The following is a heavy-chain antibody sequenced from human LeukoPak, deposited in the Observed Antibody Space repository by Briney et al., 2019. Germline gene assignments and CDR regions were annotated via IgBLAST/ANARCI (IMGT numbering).Heavy chain of an antibody. Sequence: PGRSLRLSCAASGFTFSSYGMHWVRQAPGKGLEWVAVISYDGSNKYYADSVKGRFTISRDNSKNTLYLQMNSLRAEDTAVYYCAREGYDYYFDYWGQGTLVTVSS. CDR3: AREGYDYYFDY. CDR1: GFTFSSYG. V-gene: IGHV3-30*03. CDR2: ISYDGSNK. J-gene: IGHJ4*02. D-gene: IGHD3-10*01.